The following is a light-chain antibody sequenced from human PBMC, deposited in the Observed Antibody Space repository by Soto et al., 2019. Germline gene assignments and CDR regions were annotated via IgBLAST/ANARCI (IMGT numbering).Light chain of an antibody. CDR2: AVN. Sequence: QSALTQPPSASGSPGQSITISCTGTSSDVGGYNYVSWYQQYPGKAPRLMIYAVNKRPSGVPDRFSGSKSGTSASLAISGLQSEDEADYYCEAWDDSLNGHVFGGGTKLTVL. CDR1: SSDVGGYNY. V-gene: IGLV2-8*01. J-gene: IGLJ3*02. CDR3: EAWDDSLNGHV.